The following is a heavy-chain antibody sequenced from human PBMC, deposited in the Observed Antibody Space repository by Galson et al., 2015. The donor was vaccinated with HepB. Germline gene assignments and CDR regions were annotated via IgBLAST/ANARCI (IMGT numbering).Heavy chain of an antibody. CDR2: ISGSGGST. CDR1: GFTFSSYA. CDR3: AKDSRVGFGRIQLWWIRYYYGMDV. D-gene: IGHD5-18*01. V-gene: IGHV3-23*01. Sequence: SLRLSCAASGFTFSSYAMSWVRQAPGKGLEWVSAISGSGGSTYYADSVKGRFTISRDNSKNTLYLQMNSLRAEDTAVYYCAKDSRVGFGRIQLWWIRYYYGMDVWGQGTTVTVSS. J-gene: IGHJ6*02.